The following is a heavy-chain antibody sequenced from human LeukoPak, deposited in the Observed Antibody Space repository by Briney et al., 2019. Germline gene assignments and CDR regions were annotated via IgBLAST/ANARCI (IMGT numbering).Heavy chain of an antibody. J-gene: IGHJ4*02. V-gene: IGHV4-59*11. D-gene: IGHD6-13*01. CDR2: IYYSGST. CDR1: GGSISSHY. Sequence: SETLSLTCTVSGGSISSHYWSWLRQPPGKGLEWIGYIYYSGSTNYNPSLKSRVTILVDTSKNQFSLKLSSVTAADTAVYYCARLNPAAAGTEDPNFDYWGQGTLVTVSS. CDR3: ARLNPAAAGTEDPNFDY.